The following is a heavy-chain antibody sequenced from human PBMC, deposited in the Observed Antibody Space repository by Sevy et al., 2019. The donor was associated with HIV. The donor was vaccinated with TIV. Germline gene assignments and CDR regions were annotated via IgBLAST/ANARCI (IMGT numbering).Heavy chain of an antibody. J-gene: IGHJ6*02. CDR1: GFTFSSYA. CDR2: ISYDGSNK. CDR3: ARDLSLLRPKFFLGEWLVHYYGMDV. D-gene: IGHD6-19*01. Sequence: GGSLRLSCAASGFTFSSYAMHWVRQAPGKGLEWVAVISYDGSNKYYADSVKGRFTISRDNSKNTLYLQMNSLRAEDTAVYYCARDLSLLRPKFFLGEWLVHYYGMDVWGQGTTVTVSS. V-gene: IGHV3-30*04.